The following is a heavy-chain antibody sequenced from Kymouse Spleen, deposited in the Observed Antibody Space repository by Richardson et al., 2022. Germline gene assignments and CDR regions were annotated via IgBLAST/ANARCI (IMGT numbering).Heavy chain of an antibody. CDR2: INHSGST. CDR1: GGSFSGYY. V-gene: IGHV4-34*01. CDR3: ARRNYYGSGSYSP. J-gene: IGHJ5*02. Sequence: QVQLQQWGAGLLKPSETLSLTCAVYGGSFSGYYWSWIRQPPGKGLEWIGEINHSGSTNYNPSLKSRVTISVDTSKNQFSLKLSSVTAADTAVYYCARRNYYGSGSYSPWGQGTLVTVSS. D-gene: IGHD3-10*01.